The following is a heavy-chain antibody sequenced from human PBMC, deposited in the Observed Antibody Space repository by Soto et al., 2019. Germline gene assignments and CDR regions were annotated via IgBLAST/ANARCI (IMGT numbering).Heavy chain of an antibody. J-gene: IGHJ5*02. V-gene: IGHV1-69*13. CDR1: GGTFSSYA. CDR3: ARGDAIAAAGTHWFDP. Sequence: ASVKVSCKASGGTFSSYAISWVRQAPGQGLEWMGGIIPIFGTANYAQKFQGRVTITADESTSTAYMELSSLRSEDTAVYYCARGDAIAAAGTHWFDPWGQGTLVTVSS. D-gene: IGHD6-13*01. CDR2: IIPIFGTA.